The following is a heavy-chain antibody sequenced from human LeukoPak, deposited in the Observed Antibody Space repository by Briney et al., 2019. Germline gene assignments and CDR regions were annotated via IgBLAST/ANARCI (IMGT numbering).Heavy chain of an antibody. D-gene: IGHD3-3*01. CDR3: ARVRKTNPDDDFWSGYYYYYGMDV. V-gene: IGHV3-7*03. CDR2: IKQDGSEK. Sequence: GGSLRLSCAASGFTFSSYWMSWVRQAPGEGLEWVVNIKQDGSEKYYVDSVKGRFTISRDNAKNSLYLQMNSLRAEDTAVYYCARVRKTNPDDDFWSGYYYYYGMDVWGQGTTVTVSS. CDR1: GFTFSSYW. J-gene: IGHJ6*02.